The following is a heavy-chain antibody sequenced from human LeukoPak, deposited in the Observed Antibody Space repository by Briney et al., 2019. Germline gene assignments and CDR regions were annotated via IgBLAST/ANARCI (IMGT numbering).Heavy chain of an antibody. V-gene: IGHV3-15*01. J-gene: IGHJ4*02. CDR1: GFTFRDAW. Sequence: GGSLRLSCAASGFTFRDAWMTWVRQAPGKGLEWVGRIRSRADGGTAEYATAVEGRFTISRDDSTNTLYLQMNSLRAEDTALYYCAIPVLGYCSSSSCPPGYWGQGTLVTVAS. CDR3: AIPVLGYCSSSSCPPGY. D-gene: IGHD2-2*01. CDR2: IRSRADGGTA.